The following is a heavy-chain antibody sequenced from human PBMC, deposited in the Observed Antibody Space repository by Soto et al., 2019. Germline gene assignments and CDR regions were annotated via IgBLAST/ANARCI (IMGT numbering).Heavy chain of an antibody. V-gene: IGHV7-4-1*01. CDR3: ARQHGGNSGYYYYGMDV. CDR1: GYTFTSYG. Sequence: GASVKVSCKASGYTFTSYGISWVRQAPGQGLEWMGWINTNTGNPTYAQGFTGRFVFSLDTSVSTAYLQICSLKAEDTAVYYCARQHGGNSGYYYYGMDVWGQGTTVTVSS. D-gene: IGHD2-21*02. J-gene: IGHJ6*02. CDR2: INTNTGNP.